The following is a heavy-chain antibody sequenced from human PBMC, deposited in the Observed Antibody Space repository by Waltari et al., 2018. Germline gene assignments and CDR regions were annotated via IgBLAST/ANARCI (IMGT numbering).Heavy chain of an antibody. Sequence: VQLQQWGAGLLKPSETLSLTCAVYGGSFSGYYWSWIRQPPGKGLEWVSSISSSSSYIYYADSVKGRFTISRDNAKNSLYLQMNSLRAEDTAVYYCAREGYDFWSGYPFGYYGMDVWGQGTTVTVSS. CDR3: AREGYDFWSGYPFGYYGMDV. D-gene: IGHD3-3*01. CDR1: GGSFSGYY. J-gene: IGHJ6*02. CDR2: ISSSSSYI. V-gene: IGHV3-21*01.